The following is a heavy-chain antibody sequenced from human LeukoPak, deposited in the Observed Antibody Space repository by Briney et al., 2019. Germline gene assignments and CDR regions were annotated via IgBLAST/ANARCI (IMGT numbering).Heavy chain of an antibody. V-gene: IGHV3-13*01. CDR2: IGIGDDT. CDR3: IRGGIRVSGIDAFDI. Sequence: GGSLRLSCAASGFTFSDYDMHWVRQVPGRGLEWVSAIGIGDDTHYPDSVKGRFTISRESAKNSLYLQMNTLRDGDTAVYYCIRGGIRVSGIDAFDIWSQGTMVTVSS. J-gene: IGHJ3*02. D-gene: IGHD5/OR15-5a*01. CDR1: GFTFSDYD.